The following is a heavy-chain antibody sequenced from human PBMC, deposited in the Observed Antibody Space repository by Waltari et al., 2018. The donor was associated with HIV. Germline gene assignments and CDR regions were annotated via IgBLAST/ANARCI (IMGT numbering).Heavy chain of an antibody. D-gene: IGHD3-3*01. CDR3: ARDLKDYDFWSPVDV. Sequence: EVQLVASGGGLVQPGGSLRLSCAASGFTFSTYWMTWVRQAPGKGLEWLANIKQDGSEKYYADSVKGRFTVSRDNNKKSLYLQMSSLRAEDTAVYYCARDLKDYDFWSPVDVWGQGTTVTVSS. V-gene: IGHV3-7*01. CDR1: GFTFSTYW. J-gene: IGHJ6*02. CDR2: IKQDGSEK.